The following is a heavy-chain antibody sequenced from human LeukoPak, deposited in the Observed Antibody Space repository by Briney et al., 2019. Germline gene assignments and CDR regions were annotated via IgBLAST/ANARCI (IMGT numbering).Heavy chain of an antibody. J-gene: IGHJ3*02. V-gene: IGHV5-51*01. CDR2: IYPGDSDT. CDR3: ARPRDGAGVVTTWVDAFDI. CDR1: GYSFTSYW. D-gene: IGHD3-3*01. Sequence: GESLQISCQGSGYSFTSYWIGWVRQMPGKGLEWMGIIYPGDSDTRYSPSFQGQVTISADKSISTAYLQWSSLKASDTAMYYCARPRDGAGVVTTWVDAFDIWGQGTMVTVSS.